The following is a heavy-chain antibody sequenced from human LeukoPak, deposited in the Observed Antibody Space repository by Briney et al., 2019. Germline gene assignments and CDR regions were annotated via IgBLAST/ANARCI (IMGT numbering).Heavy chain of an antibody. Sequence: GGSLRLSCTASGFTFGDYAMSWFRQAPGKGLEWVSYISSSGSTIYYADSVKGRFTISRDNAKNSLYLQMNSLRAEDTAVYYCVGGSYVLDYWGQGTLVTVSS. CDR2: ISSSGSTI. V-gene: IGHV3-11*01. CDR3: VGGSYVLDY. J-gene: IGHJ4*02. D-gene: IGHD1-26*01. CDR1: GFTFGDYA.